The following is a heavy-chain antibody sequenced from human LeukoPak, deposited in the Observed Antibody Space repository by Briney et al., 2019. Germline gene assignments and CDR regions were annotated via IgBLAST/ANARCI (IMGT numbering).Heavy chain of an antibody. Sequence: GASVKVSCKASGYTLSGYGITWVRQAPGQGLEGVGWITTYNGDKKYSEKFQGRVTMTTDTSTSTYYMELRSLRSDDTAIYYCARDCSNGVCYPRDYWGQGTLVTVST. CDR1: GYTLSGYG. CDR3: ARDCSNGVCYPRDY. J-gene: IGHJ4*02. V-gene: IGHV1-18*01. D-gene: IGHD2-8*01. CDR2: ITTYNGDK.